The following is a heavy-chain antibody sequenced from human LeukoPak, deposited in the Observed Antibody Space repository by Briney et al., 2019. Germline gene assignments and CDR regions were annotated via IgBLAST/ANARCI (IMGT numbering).Heavy chain of an antibody. CDR2: INPNTGGA. V-gene: IGHV1-2*02. CDR3: AKEVHRVSQN. CDR1: GYSFTGYY. D-gene: IGHD1-1*01. Sequence: ASVKVSCKASGYSFTGYYMHWVRQAPGQGLEWMGWINPNTGGANYAQKFQGRVTMTRDTSISAAYMELSGLTSDDTGMYYCAKEVHRVSQNWGQGTLVTVSS. J-gene: IGHJ1*01.